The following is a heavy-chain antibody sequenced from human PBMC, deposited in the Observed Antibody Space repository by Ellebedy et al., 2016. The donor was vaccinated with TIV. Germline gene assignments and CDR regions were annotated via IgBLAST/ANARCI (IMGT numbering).Heavy chain of an antibody. J-gene: IGHJ4*02. CDR3: ARSRQEGATPPGDY. Sequence: PGGSLRLSCAASGFTSSSYWMHRVRQAPGKGLVWVSRINSDGSSIYADSVKGRFTISRDNAKNTLYLQMDSLRAEDTAVYYCARSRQEGATPPGDYWGQGALVTVSS. V-gene: IGHV3-74*01. CDR2: INSDGSS. CDR1: GFTSSSYW. D-gene: IGHD1-26*01.